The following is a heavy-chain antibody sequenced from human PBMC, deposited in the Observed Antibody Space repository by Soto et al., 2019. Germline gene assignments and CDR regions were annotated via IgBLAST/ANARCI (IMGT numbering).Heavy chain of an antibody. J-gene: IGHJ6*03. CDR1: GGSISSSSYY. CDR3: ARSPHYYGSGANYYYYMDV. CDR2: IYYSGST. Sequence: SETLSLTCTVSGGSISSSSYYWGWIRQPPGKGLEWIGSIYYSGSTYYNPSLKSRVTISVDTSKNQFSLKLSSVTAADTAVYYCARSPHYYGSGANYYYYMDVWGKGTTVTVSS. V-gene: IGHV4-39*01. D-gene: IGHD3-10*01.